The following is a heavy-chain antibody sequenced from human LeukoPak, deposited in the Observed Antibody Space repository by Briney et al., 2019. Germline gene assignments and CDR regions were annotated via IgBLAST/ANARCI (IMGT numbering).Heavy chain of an antibody. CDR2: MNPNSGNT. CDR1: GYTFTSYD. D-gene: IGHD6-19*01. V-gene: IGHV1-8*01. J-gene: IGHJ6*02. Sequence: GASVKVSCKASGYTFTSYDINWVRQATGQGLGWMGWMNPNSGNTGYAQKFQGRVTMTRNTSISTAYMELSSLRSEDTAVYYCARGSSGWYHLGYYYYSMDVWGQGTTVTVSS. CDR3: ARGSSGWYHLGYYYYSMDV.